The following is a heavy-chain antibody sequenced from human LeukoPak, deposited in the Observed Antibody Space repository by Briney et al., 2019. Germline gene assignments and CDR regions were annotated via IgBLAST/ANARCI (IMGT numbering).Heavy chain of an antibody. CDR3: ARAAESGAYWYFDL. CDR2: IYYSGSA. Sequence: SETLSLTCTVSGDSISNYYWSWIRQPPGKGLEWIGYIYYSGSANYNPSLKSRVTISVDTSKNQFSLKLSSVTAADTAVYYCARAAESGAYWYFDLWGRGTLVTVSS. V-gene: IGHV4-59*01. J-gene: IGHJ2*01. CDR1: GDSISNYY. D-gene: IGHD1-26*01.